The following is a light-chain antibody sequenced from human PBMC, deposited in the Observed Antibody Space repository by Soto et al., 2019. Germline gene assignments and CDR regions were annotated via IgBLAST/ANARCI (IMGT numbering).Light chain of an antibody. Sequence: VSPGQTARITCGGNNIASKSVHWYQQRPGQAPVLVLYDDSNRPSGIPARFSGSNSGSTATLTISSVEAGDEADYFCQVWDISSDQYLFGAGTKVTVL. CDR2: DDS. CDR3: QVWDISSDQYL. V-gene: IGLV3-21*02. CDR1: NIASKS. J-gene: IGLJ1*01.